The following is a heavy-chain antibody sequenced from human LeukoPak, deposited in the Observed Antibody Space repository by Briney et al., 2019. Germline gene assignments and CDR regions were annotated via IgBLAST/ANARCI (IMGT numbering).Heavy chain of an antibody. V-gene: IGHV1-2*02. Sequence: ASVKASCKASGYTFTGYYMHWVRQAPGQGLEWMGWINPNSGGTNYAQKFQGRVTMTRDTSISTAYMELSRLRSDDTAVYYCARGRSSGPWGELDYWGQGTLVTVSS. CDR1: GYTFTGYY. CDR3: ARGRSSGPWGELDY. CDR2: INPNSGGT. D-gene: IGHD6-19*01. J-gene: IGHJ4*02.